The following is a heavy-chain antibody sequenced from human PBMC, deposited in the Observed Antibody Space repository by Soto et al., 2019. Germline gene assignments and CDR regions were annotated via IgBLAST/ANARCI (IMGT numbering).Heavy chain of an antibody. Sequence: QPGGSLRLCCAASGFTFSGSAMHWVRQASGKGLEWVGRIRSKANSYATAYAASVKGRFTISRDDSKNTAYLQMNSLKTEDTAVYYCTTPTVTKVYYYYGMDVWGQGTTVTVSS. J-gene: IGHJ6*02. V-gene: IGHV3-73*01. CDR2: IRSKANSYAT. CDR3: TTPTVTKVYYYYGMDV. D-gene: IGHD4-17*01. CDR1: GFTFSGSA.